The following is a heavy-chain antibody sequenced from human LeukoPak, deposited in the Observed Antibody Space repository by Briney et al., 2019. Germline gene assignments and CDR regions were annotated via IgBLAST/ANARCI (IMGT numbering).Heavy chain of an antibody. CDR2: IIPIFGTA. J-gene: IGHJ4*02. V-gene: IGHV1-69*13. CDR1: GGTFSSYA. Sequence: SVKVSCKASGGTFSSYAISWVRQAPGQGLEWMGGIIPIFGTANYAQKFQGRVTITADESTSTAYMELSSLRSEDTAVYYCARADLTRFGEFRGFDYWGQGALVTVSS. CDR3: ARADLTRFGEFRGFDY. D-gene: IGHD3-10*01.